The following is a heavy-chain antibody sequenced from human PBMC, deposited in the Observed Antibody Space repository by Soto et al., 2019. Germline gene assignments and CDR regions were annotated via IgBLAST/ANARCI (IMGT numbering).Heavy chain of an antibody. CDR3: ARLHLNRNFDY. CDR2: IYSGGST. J-gene: IGHJ4*02. Sequence: EVQLVESGGGLVQPGGSLRLSCAASGFTVSSNYMSWVRQAPGKGLEWVSVIYSGGSTYYADSVKGRFTISRDNSKNTLYLQMNSLRAEDTAVYYCARLHLNRNFDYWGQGTLVTVSS. V-gene: IGHV3-66*01. CDR1: GFTVSSNY.